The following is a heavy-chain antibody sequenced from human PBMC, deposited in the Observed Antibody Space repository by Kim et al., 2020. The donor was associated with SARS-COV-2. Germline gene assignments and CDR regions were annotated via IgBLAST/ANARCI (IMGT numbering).Heavy chain of an antibody. CDR3: AGEMWRRAAAIYYYYYGMDV. CDR1: GGSISSYY. Sequence: SETLSLTCTVSGGSISSYYWSWIRQPAGKGLEWIGRIYTSGSTNYNPSLKSRVTMSVDTSKNQFSLKLSSVTAEDTAVYYCAGEMWRRAAAIYYYYYGMDVWGQGTTVPVSS. V-gene: IGHV4-4*07. CDR2: IYTSGST. J-gene: IGHJ6*02. D-gene: IGHD6-13*01.